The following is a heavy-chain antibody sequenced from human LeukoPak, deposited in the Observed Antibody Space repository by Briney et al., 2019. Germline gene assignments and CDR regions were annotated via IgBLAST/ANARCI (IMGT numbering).Heavy chain of an antibody. J-gene: IGHJ3*02. V-gene: IGHV4-59*08. Sequence: SETLSLTCTVSGGSISTYYWSWIRQPPGKGLEWIGSIYHSGSTYYNPSLKSRVTISVDTSKNQFSLKLSSVAAAETAVYYCARRRSHDAFDIWGQGTMVTVSS. CDR3: ARRRSHDAFDI. CDR2: IYHSGST. CDR1: GGSISTYY.